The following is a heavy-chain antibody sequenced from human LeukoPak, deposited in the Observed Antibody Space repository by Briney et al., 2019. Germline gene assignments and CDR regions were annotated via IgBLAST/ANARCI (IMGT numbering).Heavy chain of an antibody. CDR1: GFTFSDYY. J-gene: IGHJ5*02. V-gene: IGHV3-11*01. Sequence: GGSLRLSCAASGFTFSDYYMSWIRQAPGKGLEWVSYISSSGSTIYYADSVKGRFTISRDNAKNSLYLQMNSLRAEDTAVYYCAREIVGTHKSRFDPWGQGTLVTVSS. CDR2: ISSSGSTI. CDR3: AREIVGTHKSRFDP. D-gene: IGHD1-26*01.